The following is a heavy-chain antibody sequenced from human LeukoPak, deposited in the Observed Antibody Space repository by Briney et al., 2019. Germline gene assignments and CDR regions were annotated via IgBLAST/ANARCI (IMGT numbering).Heavy chain of an antibody. V-gene: IGHV3-23*01. J-gene: IGHJ4*02. D-gene: IGHD5-18*01. Sequence: GGSLRLSCAASGFTFSSYAMSWVRQAPGKGLEWVSAISGSGGSTYHADSVKGRFTISRDNSKNTLYLQMNSLRAEDTAAYYCAKALIQLLLRMTYFDYWGQGTLGNVSP. CDR1: GFTFSSYA. CDR3: AKALIQLLLRMTYFDY. CDR2: ISGSGGST.